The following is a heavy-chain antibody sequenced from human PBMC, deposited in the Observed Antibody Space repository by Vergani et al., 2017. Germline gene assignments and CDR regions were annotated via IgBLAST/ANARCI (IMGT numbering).Heavy chain of an antibody. V-gene: IGHV1-18*01. J-gene: IGHJ6*03. CDR1: GYTFTSYG. D-gene: IGHD3-3*01. Sequence: QVQLVQSGAEVKKPGASVKVSCKASGYTFTSYGISWVRQAPGQGLEWMGWISAYNGNTNYAQKLQGRVTMTTDTSTSTAYMELRSLRSDDTAVYYCASSQLRCLPRTDYYYYMDVWGKGTTVTVSS. CDR2: ISAYNGNT. CDR3: ASSQLRCLPRTDYYYYMDV.